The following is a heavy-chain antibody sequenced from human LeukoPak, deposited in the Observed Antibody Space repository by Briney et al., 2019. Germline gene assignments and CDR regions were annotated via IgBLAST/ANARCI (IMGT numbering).Heavy chain of an antibody. CDR3: AVYYDSSGYYREGYYFDY. CDR2: IYHSGST. D-gene: IGHD3-22*01. Sequence: SETLSLTCTVSGYSISSGYYWGWIRQPPGKGLEWIGSIYHSGSTYYNPSLKSRVTISVDTSKNQFSLKLSSVTAADTAVYYCAVYYDSSGYYREGYYFDYWGQGTLVTVSS. J-gene: IGHJ4*02. V-gene: IGHV4-38-2*02. CDR1: GYSISSGYY.